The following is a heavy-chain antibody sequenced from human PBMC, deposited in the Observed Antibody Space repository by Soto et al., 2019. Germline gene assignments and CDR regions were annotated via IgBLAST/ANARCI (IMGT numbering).Heavy chain of an antibody. CDR3: ARGFWLDV. D-gene: IGHD3-10*01. Sequence: SETLSLTLTVSGGSINNYYYSWLRQPPGKGLERIVYIFYSENTNSNPSLKSRLTISVDTSKNQFSLKLSSLLAAATAVYYCARGFWLDVWGQASTVTVSS. J-gene: IGHJ6*02. V-gene: IGHV4-59*01. CDR2: IFYSENT. CDR1: GGSINNYY.